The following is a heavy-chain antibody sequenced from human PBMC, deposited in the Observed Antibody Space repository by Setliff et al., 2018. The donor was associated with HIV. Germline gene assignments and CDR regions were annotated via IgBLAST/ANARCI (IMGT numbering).Heavy chain of an antibody. D-gene: IGHD2-2*01. V-gene: IGHV4-59*01. CDR3: ARDLLVYCSSTSCPSHYMDV. CDR2: IYYSGST. Sequence: SETLSLTCTVSGGSISSYCWSWIRQPPGKGLEWIGYIYYSGSTNYNPSLKSRVTISVDTSKNQFSLKLSSVTAADTAVYYCARDLLVYCSSTSCPSHYMDVWGKGTTVTVSS. CDR1: GGSISSYC. J-gene: IGHJ6*03.